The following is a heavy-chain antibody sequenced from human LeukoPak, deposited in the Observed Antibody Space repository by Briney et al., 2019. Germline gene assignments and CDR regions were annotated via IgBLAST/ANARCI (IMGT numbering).Heavy chain of an antibody. V-gene: IGHV3-48*02. CDR1: GFTFSSYS. D-gene: IGHD3-10*01. J-gene: IGHJ4*02. Sequence: GGSLRLSCAASGFTFSSYSMNWLRQAPEKGLEWVSYISSSSSTIYYADSVKGRFTISRDNAKNSLYLQMNSLRDEDTAVYYCARDSMVRGVIITFDYWGQGTLVTVSS. CDR2: ISSSSSTI. CDR3: ARDSMVRGVIITFDY.